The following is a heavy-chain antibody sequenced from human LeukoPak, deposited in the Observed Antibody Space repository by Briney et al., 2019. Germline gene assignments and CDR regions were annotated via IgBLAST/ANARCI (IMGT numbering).Heavy chain of an antibody. CDR2: MYPNSGNT. D-gene: IGHD2-2*01. Sequence: ASVKVSCKASGYTFTSYDINWVRQATGQGLEWMGWMYPNSGNTGYAQKFQGRVTMTRNTSISTAYMELSSLRSEDTAVYYCAKGYCSSTSCYDAFDIWGQGTMVTVSS. J-gene: IGHJ3*02. CDR3: AKGYCSSTSCYDAFDI. CDR1: GYTFTSYD. V-gene: IGHV1-8*01.